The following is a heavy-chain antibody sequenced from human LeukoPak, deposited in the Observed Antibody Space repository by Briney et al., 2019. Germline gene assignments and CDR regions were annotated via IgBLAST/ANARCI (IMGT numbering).Heavy chain of an antibody. V-gene: IGHV4-39*01. Sequence: SETLSPTCTVSGGSISSSSYYWGWIRQPPGKGLEWIGSIYYSGSTYYNPSLKSRVTISVDTSKNQFSLKLSSVTAADTAVYYCARLVADYYDSRNWFDPWGQGTLVTVSS. D-gene: IGHD3-22*01. CDR2: IYYSGST. CDR3: ARLVADYYDSRNWFDP. CDR1: GGSISSSSYY. J-gene: IGHJ5*02.